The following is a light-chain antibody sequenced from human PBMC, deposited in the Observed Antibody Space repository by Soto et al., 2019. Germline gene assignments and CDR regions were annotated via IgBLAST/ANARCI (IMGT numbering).Light chain of an antibody. Sequence: EIVMTQSPATLSVSPGERATLSCRASQSVSSNLAWYQQKRGQAPRLLIYGASTRATGIPARLSGSGSGTEFTLTISSLQSEDFAVYYCQQYKNWPTFGQGTKVEIK. CDR2: GAS. V-gene: IGKV3-15*01. CDR1: QSVSSN. CDR3: QQYKNWPT. J-gene: IGKJ1*01.